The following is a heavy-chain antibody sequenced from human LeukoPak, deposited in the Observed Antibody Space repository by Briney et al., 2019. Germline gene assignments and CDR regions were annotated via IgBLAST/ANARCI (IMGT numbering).Heavy chain of an antibody. CDR1: GFTFSSYW. J-gene: IGHJ6*02. V-gene: IGHV3-74*01. D-gene: IGHD2-2*01. CDR3: ARVAVVVPAAIRISNYYYXYGMDV. CDR2: INSDGSST. Sequence: GRSLRLSCAASGFTFSSYWMHWVRQAPGKGLVWVSRINSDGSSTSYADSVKGRFTISRDNAKYTLYLQMNSLRAEDTAVYYCARVAVVVPAAIRISNYYYXYGMDVWGQGTTVTVSS.